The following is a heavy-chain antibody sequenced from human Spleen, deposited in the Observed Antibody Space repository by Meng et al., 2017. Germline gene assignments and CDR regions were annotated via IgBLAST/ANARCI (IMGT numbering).Heavy chain of an antibody. Sequence: QVQLQQSVPGLVKHSQTLSLTCAISGYSVPSNSAAWNWIRRSPSRGLEWLGRTYYRSKWYNDYAVSVNSRITINPDTSKNQFSLQLNSVTPEDTAVYYCARQEGAFDYWGQGTLVTVSS. D-gene: IGHD3-16*01. V-gene: IGHV6-1*01. CDR3: ARQEGAFDY. CDR2: TYYRSKWYN. CDR1: GYSVPSNSAA. J-gene: IGHJ4*02.